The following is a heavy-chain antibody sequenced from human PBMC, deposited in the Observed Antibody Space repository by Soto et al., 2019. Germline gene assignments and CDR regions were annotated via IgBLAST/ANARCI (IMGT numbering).Heavy chain of an antibody. CDR2: IFYSGST. D-gene: IGHD2-15*01. CDR1: GGSISSGNYY. J-gene: IGHJ4*02. Sequence: SETLSLTCTVSGGSISSGNYYWSWIRQHPGKGLEWIGYIFYSGSTYYNPSLKSRVTISVDTSKNQFSLKLSSVTAADTAVYYCARGGSGDIVVVAAIDYWGQGTLVTVSS. V-gene: IGHV4-31*03. CDR3: ARGGSGDIVVVAAIDY.